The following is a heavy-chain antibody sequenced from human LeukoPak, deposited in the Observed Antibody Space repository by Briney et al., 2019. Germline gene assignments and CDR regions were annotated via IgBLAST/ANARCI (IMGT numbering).Heavy chain of an antibody. V-gene: IGHV3-33*01. Sequence: TGGSLRLSCAASGFTFSSYGMHWARQAPGKGLEWVAVIWYDGSNKYYADSVKGRFTISRDNSKNTLYLQMNSLRAEDTAVYYCARYSGSGYFDYWGQGTLVTVSS. D-gene: IGHD1-26*01. J-gene: IGHJ4*02. CDR1: GFTFSSYG. CDR3: ARYSGSGYFDY. CDR2: IWYDGSNK.